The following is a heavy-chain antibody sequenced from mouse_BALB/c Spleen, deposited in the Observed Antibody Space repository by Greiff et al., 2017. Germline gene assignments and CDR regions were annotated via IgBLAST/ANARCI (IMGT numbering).Heavy chain of an antibody. Sequence: DVMLVESGGGLVKPGGSLKLSCAAYGFTFSSYAMSWVRQTPEKRLEWVASISSGGSTYYPVSVKGRFTISRDNARNILYLQMSSLRSEDTAMYYCAREGIYGSSAWFAYWGQGTLVTVSA. D-gene: IGHD1-1*02. CDR2: ISSGGST. CDR3: AREGIYGSSAWFAY. J-gene: IGHJ3*01. V-gene: IGHV5-6-5*01. CDR1: GFTFSSYA.